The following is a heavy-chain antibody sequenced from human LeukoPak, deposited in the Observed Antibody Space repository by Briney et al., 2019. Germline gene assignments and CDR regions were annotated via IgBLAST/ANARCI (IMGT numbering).Heavy chain of an antibody. V-gene: IGHV3-11*03. CDR3: ARWNSGMTTVTTIPRYYYYGMDV. D-gene: IGHD4-17*01. J-gene: IGHJ6*02. CDR2: IYSSSSYT. CDR1: GFTFSDYY. Sequence: KTGGSLRLSCAASGFTFSDYYMSWIRQAPGKGLEWVSYIYSSSSYTNYADSVKGRFTISRDNAKNSLYLQMNSLRAEDTAVYYCARWNSGMTTVTTIPRYYYYGMDVWGQGTTVTVSS.